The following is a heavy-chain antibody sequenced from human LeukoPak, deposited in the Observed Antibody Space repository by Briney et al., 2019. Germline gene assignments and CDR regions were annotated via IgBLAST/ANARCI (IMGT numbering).Heavy chain of an antibody. J-gene: IGHJ4*02. CDR3: TTLGYHLDS. Sequence: GGALRLSCAASGFAFSAYEMNWARQAPGKGLEWVAYFSGSDTTKYYADSVRGRFTISRDNAKNSLYLQMNSLRAEDTALYYCTTLGYHLDSWGQGTLVTASS. V-gene: IGHV3-48*03. CDR2: FSGSDTTK. CDR1: GFAFSAYE. D-gene: IGHD3-22*01.